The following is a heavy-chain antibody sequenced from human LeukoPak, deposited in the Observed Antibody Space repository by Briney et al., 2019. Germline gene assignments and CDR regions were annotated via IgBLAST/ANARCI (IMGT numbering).Heavy chain of an antibody. Sequence: GGSLRLSCAASGFTFSSYSMYWVRQAPGKGLEWVAIISYDGSDTYYADSVRGRFTISRDNAKNSVYLQMNSLRDEDTAVYYCARDNRYINYYGMDVWGQGTTVTVSS. V-gene: IGHV3-30-3*01. J-gene: IGHJ6*02. CDR2: ISYDGSDT. CDR3: ARDNRYINYYGMDV. CDR1: GFTFSSYS. D-gene: IGHD5-18*01.